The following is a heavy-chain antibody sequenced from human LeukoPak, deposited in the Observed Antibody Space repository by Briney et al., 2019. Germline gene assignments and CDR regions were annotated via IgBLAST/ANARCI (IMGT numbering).Heavy chain of an antibody. Sequence: GGSLRLSCAASGFTLINYNMNWVRQAPGKGLEWIAYISDSSGTIYYADSVKGRFTISRDNAKNSLYLQMNSLRDEDTAVYYCARETVGLDYWGQGTLVTVSS. V-gene: IGHV3-48*02. CDR3: ARETVGLDY. CDR2: ISDSSGTI. CDR1: GFTLINYN. D-gene: IGHD4-23*01. J-gene: IGHJ4*02.